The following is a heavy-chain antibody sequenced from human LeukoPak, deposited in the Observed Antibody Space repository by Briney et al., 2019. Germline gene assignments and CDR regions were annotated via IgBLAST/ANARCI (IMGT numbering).Heavy chain of an antibody. J-gene: IGHJ3*02. D-gene: IGHD3-22*01. CDR2: INNSGCT. Sequence: SETLSLTCTVSGGSISTYYWSWIRQPPGKGLEWIGYINNSGCTTYNPSLKSRVTISADTSKNQFSLKLTSVTAADTALYYCARDSILPLYYYQSSASGYAFDIWGQGTMVTVSS. V-gene: IGHV4-59*01. CDR1: GGSISTYY. CDR3: ARDSILPLYYYQSSASGYAFDI.